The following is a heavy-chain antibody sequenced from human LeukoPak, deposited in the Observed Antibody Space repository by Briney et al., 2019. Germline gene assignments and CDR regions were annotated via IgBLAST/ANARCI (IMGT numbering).Heavy chain of an antibody. Sequence: SGPALVKPTQTLTLTFTFSGFSFSTSGMRVSWIRQPPGKALEWLARNGWDDDKFYSTSLKTRLYNSKDTSKNQVVLTRTNMDPVDTATYYCARTRPYSGYSFDYWGQGTLVTVSS. J-gene: IGHJ4*02. D-gene: IGHD5-12*01. CDR2: NGWDDDK. CDR1: GFSFSTSGMR. CDR3: ARTRPYSGYSFDY. V-gene: IGHV2-70*04.